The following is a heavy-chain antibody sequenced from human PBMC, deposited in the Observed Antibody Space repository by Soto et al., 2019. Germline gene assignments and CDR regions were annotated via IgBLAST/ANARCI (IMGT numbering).Heavy chain of an antibody. CDR3: ARDGKTMVRGVIGYYYGMDV. D-gene: IGHD3-10*01. CDR2: IYYSGST. V-gene: IGHV4-59*01. Sequence: SETLSLTCTVSGGSISSYYWSWIRQPPGKGLEWIGYIYYSGSTNYNPSLKSRVTISVDTSKNQFSLKLSSVTAADTAVYYCARDGKTMVRGVIGYYYGMDVWGQVTTVTVSS. J-gene: IGHJ6*02. CDR1: GGSISSYY.